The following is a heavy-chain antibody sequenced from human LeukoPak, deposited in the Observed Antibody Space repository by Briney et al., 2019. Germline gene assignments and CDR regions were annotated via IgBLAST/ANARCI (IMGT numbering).Heavy chain of an antibody. V-gene: IGHV4-4*07. Sequence: PSETLSLTCTVSGGSISSYYWSWIRQPAGKGLEWIGRIYTSGSTNYNPSLKSRVTMSVDTSKNQFSLKLSSVTAADTAVYYCVGYCSSTSCLDAFDIWGQGTMVTVSS. D-gene: IGHD2-2*01. CDR2: IYTSGST. CDR1: GGSISSYY. J-gene: IGHJ3*02. CDR3: VGYCSSTSCLDAFDI.